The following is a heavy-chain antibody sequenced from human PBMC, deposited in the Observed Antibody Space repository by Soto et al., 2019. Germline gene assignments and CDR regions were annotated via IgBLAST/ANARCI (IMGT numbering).Heavy chain of an antibody. D-gene: IGHD3-10*01. CDR1: GYTFSDYQ. Sequence: QVQLVQPGIEVEKPGASLHVSCKASGYTFSDYQMHWVRQATGQGLEWMGVIKPNDGTTFYAQRFQGRVTMTRDTSTSTVYMDLSRLTFEDTAIYYCVRETGAFEDWGQGTLVTVSS. CDR3: VRETGAFED. J-gene: IGHJ4*02. V-gene: IGHV1-46*01. CDR2: IKPNDGTT.